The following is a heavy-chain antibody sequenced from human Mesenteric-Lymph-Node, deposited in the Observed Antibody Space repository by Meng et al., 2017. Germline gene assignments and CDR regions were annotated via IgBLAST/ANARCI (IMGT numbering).Heavy chain of an antibody. D-gene: IGHD3-10*01. CDR3: ARGGATPMIIKY. CDR2: VYHNGVT. CDR1: GGSLSGYY. Sequence: QVQLKQWGAEVLKPSETLSPPCAVYGGSLSGYYWSWIRQPPGKGLEWMGEVYHNGVTKYSPSLRSRVVISIDTSKNQFSLNLRSVSAADTAMYYCARGGATPMIIKYWGPGTLVTVSS. V-gene: IGHV4-34*02. J-gene: IGHJ4*02.